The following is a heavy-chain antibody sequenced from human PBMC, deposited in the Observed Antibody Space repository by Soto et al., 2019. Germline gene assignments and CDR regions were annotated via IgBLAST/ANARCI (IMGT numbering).Heavy chain of an antibody. Sequence: QVQLQQWGAGLLKPSETLSLTCAVYGGSFSGYYWSWIRQPPGKGLEWIGEINHSGSTNYNPSLKSPVTVSVATSKNQSSLKLSSVTAADTAVYYCARGDGRNFDYWGQGTLVTVSS. V-gene: IGHV4-34*01. CDR2: INHSGST. CDR1: GGSFSGYY. J-gene: IGHJ4*02. CDR3: ARGDGRNFDY.